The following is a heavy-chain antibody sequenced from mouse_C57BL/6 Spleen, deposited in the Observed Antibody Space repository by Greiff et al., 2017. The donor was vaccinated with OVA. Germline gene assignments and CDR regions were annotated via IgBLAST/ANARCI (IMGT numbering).Heavy chain of an antibody. CDR2: IYPGDGDT. CDR1: GYAFSSSW. CDR3: ARHYYYGSSPYYYAMDY. V-gene: IGHV1-82*01. J-gene: IGHJ4*01. D-gene: IGHD1-1*01. Sequence: QVQLKQSGPELVKPGASVKISCKASGYAFSSSWMNWVKQRPGKGLEWIGRIYPGDGDTNYNGKFKGQATLTADKSSSPAYMQLSSLTSEDSAVYFCARHYYYGSSPYYYAMDYWGQGTSGTVSS.